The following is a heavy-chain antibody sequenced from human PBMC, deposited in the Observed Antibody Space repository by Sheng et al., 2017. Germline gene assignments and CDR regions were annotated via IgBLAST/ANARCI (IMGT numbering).Heavy chain of an antibody. Sequence: QVQLVQSGAEVKKPGASVKVSCKASGYTFTSYDINWVRQATGQGLEWMGWMNPNSGNTGYAQKFQGRVTITRNTSISTAYMELSSLRSEDTAVYYCARTYSSSWTSSYWYFDLWGRGTLVTVSS. CDR1: GYTFTSYD. J-gene: IGHJ2*01. V-gene: IGHV1-8*03. CDR3: ARTYSSSWTSSYWYFDL. CDR2: MNPNSGNT. D-gene: IGHD6-13*01.